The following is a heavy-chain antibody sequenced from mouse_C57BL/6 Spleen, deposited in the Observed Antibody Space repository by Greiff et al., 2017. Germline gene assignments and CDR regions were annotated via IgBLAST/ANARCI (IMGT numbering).Heavy chain of an antibody. CDR3: ARGGGRRGGVPYYAMDY. J-gene: IGHJ4*01. V-gene: IGHV1-82*01. CDR1: GYAFSSSW. CDR2: IYPGDGDT. Sequence: QVQLQQSGPELVKPGASVKISCKASGYAFSSSWMNWVKQRPGKGLEWIGRIYPGDGDTNYNGKFKGKATLTADKSSSTAYMQLSSLTSEDSAVXFCARGGGRRGGVPYYAMDYWGQGTSVTVSS.